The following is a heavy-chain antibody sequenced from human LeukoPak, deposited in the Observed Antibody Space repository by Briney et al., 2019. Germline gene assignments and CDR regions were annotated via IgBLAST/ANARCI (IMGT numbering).Heavy chain of an antibody. Sequence: GESLKISCKGSGYSFTSYWIGWVRQMPGKGLEWMGIIYPGDSDTRYSPSLQGQVTISADKSIGTAYLQWSSLKASDTAMYYCARLPKWFGDDGGGWFDPWGQGTLVTVSS. J-gene: IGHJ5*02. CDR3: ARLPKWFGDDGGGWFDP. CDR1: GYSFTSYW. CDR2: IYPGDSDT. V-gene: IGHV5-51*01. D-gene: IGHD3-10*01.